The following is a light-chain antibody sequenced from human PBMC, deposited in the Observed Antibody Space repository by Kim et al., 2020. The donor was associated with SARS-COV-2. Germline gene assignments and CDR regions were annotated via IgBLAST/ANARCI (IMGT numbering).Light chain of an antibody. Sequence: AAGKAASNTGGGNNMGSKSVNWYQERPGQAPVLVFYFDSDRPSGIPERFSGSNSGNTATLTISRVEAGDEADYYCQVWDRSSDHVIFGGGTQLTVL. J-gene: IGLJ2*01. V-gene: IGLV3-21*04. CDR2: FDS. CDR3: QVWDRSSDHVI. CDR1: NMGSKS.